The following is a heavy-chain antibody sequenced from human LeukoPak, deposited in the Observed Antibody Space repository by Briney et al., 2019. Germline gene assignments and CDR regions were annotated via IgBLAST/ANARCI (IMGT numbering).Heavy chain of an antibody. CDR3: AKVRDYVWGSYAFDI. Sequence: GGSLRLSCAASGFPFSSYWMSWVRQAPGKGLEWVANIKQDGSDKYYVDSVKGRVTISRDNSKNTLYLQMNSLRAEDTAVYYCAKVRDYVWGSYAFDIWGQGTMVTVSS. CDR2: IKQDGSDK. CDR1: GFPFSSYW. D-gene: IGHD3-16*01. V-gene: IGHV3-7*03. J-gene: IGHJ3*02.